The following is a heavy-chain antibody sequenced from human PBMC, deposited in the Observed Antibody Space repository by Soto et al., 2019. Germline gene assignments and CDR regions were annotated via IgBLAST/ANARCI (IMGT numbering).Heavy chain of an antibody. CDR3: ARGRGGFGCRFDP. D-gene: IGHD3-10*01. CDR1: GGSISSGGYY. Sequence: SETLSLTCTVSGGSISSGGYYWSWIRQHPGKGLEWIGYIYYSGSTYYNPSLKSRVTISVDTSKNPFSLKLSSVTAADTAVYYCARGRGGFGCRFDPWGQGTLVTVSS. V-gene: IGHV4-31*03. J-gene: IGHJ5*02. CDR2: IYYSGST.